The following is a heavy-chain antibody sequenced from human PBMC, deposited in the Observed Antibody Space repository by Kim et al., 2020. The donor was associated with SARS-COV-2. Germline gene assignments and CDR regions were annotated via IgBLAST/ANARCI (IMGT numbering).Heavy chain of an antibody. J-gene: IGHJ6*02. V-gene: IGHV1-69*13. D-gene: IGHD6-13*01. CDR1: GGTFSSYA. CDR2: IIPIFGTA. Sequence: SVKVSCKASGGTFSSYAISWVRQAPGQGLEWMGGIIPIFGTANYAQKFQGRVTITADESTSTAYMELSSLRSEDTAVYYCARESVAAAGTEVPYYYYGMDVWGQGTTVTVSS. CDR3: ARESVAAAGTEVPYYYYGMDV.